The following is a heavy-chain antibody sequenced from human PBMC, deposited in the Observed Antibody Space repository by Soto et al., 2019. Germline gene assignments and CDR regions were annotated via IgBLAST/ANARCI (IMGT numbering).Heavy chain of an antibody. CDR1: GGSISSGGYY. J-gene: IGHJ6*02. Sequence: TLSLTCTVSGGSISSGGYYWSWIRQHPGKGLEWIGYIYYSGSTYYNPSLKSRVTISVDTSKNQFSLKLSSVTAADTAVYYCARDTMVRGVTHYGMDVWGQGTTVTVSS. V-gene: IGHV4-31*03. CDR2: IYYSGST. CDR3: ARDTMVRGVTHYGMDV. D-gene: IGHD3-10*01.